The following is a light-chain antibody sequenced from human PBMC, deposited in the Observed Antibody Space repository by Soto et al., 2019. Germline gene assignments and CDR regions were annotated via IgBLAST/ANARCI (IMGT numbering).Light chain of an antibody. Sequence: DIQMTQSPSSLSASVGDRGTITCQASQDISNYLNWYQQKPGKAPKLLIYDASNLETGVPSRFSGSGSGTDFTFTISSLQPEDIATYYGQQYDNLLTFGPGTKVDIK. J-gene: IGKJ3*01. CDR3: QQYDNLLT. V-gene: IGKV1-33*01. CDR1: QDISNY. CDR2: DAS.